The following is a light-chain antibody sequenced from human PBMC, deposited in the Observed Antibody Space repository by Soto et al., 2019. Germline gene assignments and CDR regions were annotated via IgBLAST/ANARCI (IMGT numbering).Light chain of an antibody. V-gene: IGKV3-20*01. J-gene: IGKJ2*01. CDR2: GVF. Sequence: ETVFTQSPGTVSLSPGERATLSCRTSQSVNSNYLAWYQQKPGQAPRLLIYGVFNRATGIPDRFSGSGSGTDFTLTISGLEPEDSAVYYCQHYEGSPQTFGQGTKQEIK. CDR1: QSVNSNY. CDR3: QHYEGSPQT.